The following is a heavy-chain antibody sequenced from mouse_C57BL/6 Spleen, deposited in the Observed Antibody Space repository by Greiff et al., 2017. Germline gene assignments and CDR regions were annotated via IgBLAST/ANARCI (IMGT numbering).Heavy chain of an antibody. CDR1: GYTFTSYW. J-gene: IGHJ2*01. Sequence: QVQLQQPGAELVKPGASVKLSCKASGYTFTSYWMQWVKQRPGQGLEWIGEIDPSDSYTNYNQKFKGKATLTVDTSASTAYMQLRSLTSEDSAVFYCARWPGQYIDYWGQGTTLTVSS. V-gene: IGHV1-50*01. D-gene: IGHD3-3*01. CDR2: IDPSDSYT. CDR3: ARWPGQYIDY.